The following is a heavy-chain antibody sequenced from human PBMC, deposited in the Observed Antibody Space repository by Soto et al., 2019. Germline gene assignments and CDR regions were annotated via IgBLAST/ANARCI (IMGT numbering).Heavy chain of an antibody. J-gene: IGHJ4*02. D-gene: IGHD6-13*01. CDR3: ARLSSSWYLGTDY. Sequence: QVQLVQSGAEVKKPGASVKVSCKASGYTFTNYDINWVRQASGQGLEWMGWMTPNSGNTGYAQKFQGRVTMTRNTSINTAYMELRSLRSEDTAMYFCARLSSSWYLGTDYWGQGTLVTVSS. CDR2: MTPNSGNT. CDR1: GYTFTNYD. V-gene: IGHV1-8*01.